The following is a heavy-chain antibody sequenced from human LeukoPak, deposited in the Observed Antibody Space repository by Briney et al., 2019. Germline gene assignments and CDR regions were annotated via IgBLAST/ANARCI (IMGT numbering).Heavy chain of an antibody. V-gene: IGHV4-30-2*01. D-gene: IGHD4-23*01. Sequence: SETLSLTCTVSGGSISSGGYYWSWIRQPPGKGLEWIGYIYHSGSAYYNPSLKSRVTISVDRSKNQFSLKLSSVTAADTAVYYCARKSQTTVVTPWAFDIWGQGTMVTVSS. CDR1: GGSISSGGYY. CDR2: IYHSGSA. J-gene: IGHJ3*02. CDR3: ARKSQTTVVTPWAFDI.